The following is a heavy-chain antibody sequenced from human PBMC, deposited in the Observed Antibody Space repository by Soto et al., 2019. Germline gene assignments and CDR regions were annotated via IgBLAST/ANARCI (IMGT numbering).Heavy chain of an antibody. V-gene: IGHV4-59*01. CDR2: IYYTGTT. Sequence: SETLSLTCTVSGVSISTSYWSWRRQSPGTGLEWIGYIYYTGTTNYNPSLKRRVTISLDTAKNQFYLNVNSLTTADTAVYFCARGGNRYSPTASGVGGFDFWGQGTLVTVSS. J-gene: IGHJ4*02. D-gene: IGHD5-12*01. CDR1: GVSISTSY. CDR3: ARGGNRYSPTASGVGGFDF.